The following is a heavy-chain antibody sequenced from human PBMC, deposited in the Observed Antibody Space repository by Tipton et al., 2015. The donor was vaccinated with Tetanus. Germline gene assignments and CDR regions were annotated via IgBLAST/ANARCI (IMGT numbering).Heavy chain of an antibody. V-gene: IGHV5-51*01. D-gene: IGHD3/OR15-3a*01. CDR1: GYTFGSYW. CDR2: ILPRDSDA. Sequence: QLVQSGGEVKKPGESLKISCKASGYTFGSYWIGWVRQLPGKGLEWMGIILPRDSDARYGPSFQGHVTISADTSINTAYLEWRGLKASDTAMYWCARRDGTGPFDYWGQGSLVTVSS. CDR3: ARRDGTGPFDY. J-gene: IGHJ4*02.